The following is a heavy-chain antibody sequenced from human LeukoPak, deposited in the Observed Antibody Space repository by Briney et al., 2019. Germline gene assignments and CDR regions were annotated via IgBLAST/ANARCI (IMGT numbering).Heavy chain of an antibody. V-gene: IGHV4-34*01. J-gene: IGHJ4*02. CDR1: GGSFSGYY. Sequence: SETLSLTCAVYGGSFSGYYWSWIRQPPGKGLEWIGEINHSGSTNYNPSLKSRVTISVDTSKNQFSLKLSSVTAADTAVYYCARASSGYPPTVPDYWGQGTLVTVSS. CDR3: ARASSGYPPTVPDY. CDR2: INHSGST. D-gene: IGHD3-22*01.